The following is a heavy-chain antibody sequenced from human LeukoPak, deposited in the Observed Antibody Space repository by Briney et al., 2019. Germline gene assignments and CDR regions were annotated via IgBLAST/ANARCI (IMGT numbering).Heavy chain of an antibody. CDR1: GVSISSGSYY. D-gene: IGHD3-16*01. J-gene: IGHJ6*03. CDR3: ARDLSQFGYMDV. V-gene: IGHV4-61*02. Sequence: SETLSLTCTVSGVSISSGSYYWSWIRQPAGKGLEWIGRIYTSGSTNYNPSLKSRVTISVDTSKNQFSLKLSSVTAADTAVYYCARDLSQFGYMDVWGKGTTVTVSS. CDR2: IYTSGST.